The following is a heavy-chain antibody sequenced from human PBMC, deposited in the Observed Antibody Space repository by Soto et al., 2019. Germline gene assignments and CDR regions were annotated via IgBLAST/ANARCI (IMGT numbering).Heavy chain of an antibody. CDR2: MNPDGSTR. J-gene: IGHJ4*02. D-gene: IGHD3-10*01. V-gene: IGHV3-74*01. CDR3: ARGGNAGSGQYDLDDY. CDR1: GFTFSSNW. Sequence: EVQLVESGGDLVQPGGSLRLSCEASGFTFSSNWMHWVRQAPGKGLVWVSRMNPDGSTRGYADSVKGRFTISRDNAKNTLLLQMNKLRAEDTAVYYCARGGNAGSGQYDLDDYWGQGTLVTVSS.